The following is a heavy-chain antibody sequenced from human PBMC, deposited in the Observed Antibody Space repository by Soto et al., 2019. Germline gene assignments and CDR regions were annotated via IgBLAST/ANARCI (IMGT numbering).Heavy chain of an antibody. CDR3: ANSLSVGASTPLAY. J-gene: IGHJ4*02. D-gene: IGHD1-26*01. V-gene: IGHV3-23*01. CDR1: GFTFSSYG. Sequence: EVQLLESGGGLVQPGGSLRLSCAASGFTFSSYGMSWVRLAPGKGLEWVSAISGSGGSTYYADSVKGRFTISRDNSENMRDLEMNSLGAADPAVYDCANSLSVGASTPLAYWGQGTLLTVSS. CDR2: ISGSGGST.